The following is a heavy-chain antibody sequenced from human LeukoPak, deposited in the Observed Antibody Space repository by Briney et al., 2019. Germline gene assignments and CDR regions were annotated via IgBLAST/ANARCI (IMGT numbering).Heavy chain of an antibody. D-gene: IGHD1-1*01. J-gene: IGHJ4*02. CDR1: GFTFSSYS. CDR3: ARVNWNDGEDYFDY. V-gene: IGHV3-21*01. Sequence: GGSLRLSCAASGFTFSSYSMNWVRQAPGKGLEWVSSISSSSGYIYYADSVKGRFTISRDNAKNSLYLQMNSLRAEDTAVYYCARVNWNDGEDYFDYWGQGTLVTVSS. CDR2: ISSSSGYI.